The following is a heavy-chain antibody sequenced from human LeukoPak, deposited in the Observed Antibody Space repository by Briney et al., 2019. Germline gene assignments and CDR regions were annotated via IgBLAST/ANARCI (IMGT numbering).Heavy chain of an antibody. J-gene: IGHJ4*02. D-gene: IGHD2-15*01. CDR1: GFTFSSYG. V-gene: IGHV3-23*01. Sequence: GGSLRLSCAASGFTFSSYGMHWVRQAPGKGLEWVSAISGSGGSTYYADSVKGRFTISRDNSKNTLYLQMNSLRAEDTAVYYCAKDAPYCSGGSCYDYWGQGTLVTVSS. CDR3: AKDAPYCSGGSCYDY. CDR2: ISGSGGST.